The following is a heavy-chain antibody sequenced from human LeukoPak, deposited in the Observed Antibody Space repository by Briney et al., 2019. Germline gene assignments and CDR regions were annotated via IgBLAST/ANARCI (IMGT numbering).Heavy chain of an antibody. J-gene: IGHJ1*01. CDR1: GDSVSNNNVA. V-gene: IGHV6-1*01. CDR2: ASYKSEGSF. D-gene: IGHD6-19*01. CDR3: ARCDHGSARFQN. Sequence: SQTLSLTCAISGDSVSNNNVAWNWVRQSPSRGLEWLGMASYKSEGSFNYAVSVKSRITINADTSKNQFSLRLNSVTPEDTAVYYCARCDHGSARFQNWGQGTLVTVSS.